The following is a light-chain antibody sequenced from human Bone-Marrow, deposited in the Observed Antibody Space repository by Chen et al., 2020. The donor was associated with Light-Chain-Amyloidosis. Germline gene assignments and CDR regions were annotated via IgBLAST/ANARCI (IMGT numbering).Light chain of an antibody. Sequence: QPALTQPASVSGSPGQWITISCTGTSSDVGGDNHVSWYQQHPDKAPKLMIYEVTNRPSWVPDRFSGSKSDNTASLTISGLQTEDEADYFCSSYTITNTLVFGSGTRVTVL. CDR3: SSYTITNTLV. CDR1: SSDVGGDNH. CDR2: EVT. J-gene: IGLJ1*01. V-gene: IGLV2-14*01.